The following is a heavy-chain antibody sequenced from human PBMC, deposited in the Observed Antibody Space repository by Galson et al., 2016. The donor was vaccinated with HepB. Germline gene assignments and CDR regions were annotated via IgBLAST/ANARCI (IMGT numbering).Heavy chain of an antibody. V-gene: IGHV1-69*06. J-gene: IGHJ4*02. CDR1: GGTFSRYA. CDR3: AAEIAESGTFISPFDY. CDR2: ILPMFGTL. Sequence: SVKVSCKASGGTFSRYAINWVRQAPGQGLEWVGGILPMFGTLNYAQKFQGRVTVTADKSTSTAYLELSSLTSEDTAVYYCAAEIAESGTFISPFDYWGQGTLVTVSS. D-gene: IGHD6-13*01.